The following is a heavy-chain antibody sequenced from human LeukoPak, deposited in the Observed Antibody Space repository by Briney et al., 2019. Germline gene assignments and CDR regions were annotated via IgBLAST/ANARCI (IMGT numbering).Heavy chain of an antibody. Sequence: SETLSLICTVSGGSISSYYWSWIRQPAGKGLEWIGRIYTRGSTNYNPSLKSRVTMSADMFKNQFSLKLSSVTAADAAVYYCAGEGHYYDSTGYYYGGEDYWGQGTLVTVSS. CDR3: AGEGHYYDSTGYYYGGEDY. D-gene: IGHD3-22*01. J-gene: IGHJ4*02. CDR1: GGSISSYY. V-gene: IGHV4-4*07. CDR2: IYTRGST.